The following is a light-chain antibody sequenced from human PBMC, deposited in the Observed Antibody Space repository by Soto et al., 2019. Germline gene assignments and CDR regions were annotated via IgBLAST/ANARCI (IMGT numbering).Light chain of an antibody. V-gene: IGLV2-23*02. CDR3: CSYAGSNSFL. Sequence: QSALTQPASVSGSPGQSITISCTGSSSDVGTYNHVSWYQQHPGKAPKLIISEASKRPSGISSRFSGSKSGNTASLTISGLQAEDEANYYCCSYAGSNSFLFGGGTKLTVL. CDR1: SSDVGTYNH. J-gene: IGLJ2*01. CDR2: EAS.